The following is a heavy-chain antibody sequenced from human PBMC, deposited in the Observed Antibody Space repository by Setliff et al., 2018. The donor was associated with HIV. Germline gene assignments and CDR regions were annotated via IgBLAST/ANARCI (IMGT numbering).Heavy chain of an antibody. CDR1: GGSFSGYY. CDR2: INHGGST. V-gene: IGHV4-34*01. J-gene: IGHJ3*02. CDR3: ARPLTVSYNFWGDAFAI. D-gene: IGHD3-3*01. Sequence: PSETLSLTCAVYGGSFSGYYWSWIRQPPGKGLEWIGEINHGGSTNYNPSLKSRVTLSVDTSKNQFSLKLSSVTAADTAVYYCARPLTVSYNFWGDAFAIWGQGTMVTVSS.